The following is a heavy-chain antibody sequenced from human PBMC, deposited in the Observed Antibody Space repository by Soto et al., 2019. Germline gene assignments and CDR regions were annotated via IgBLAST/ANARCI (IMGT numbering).Heavy chain of an antibody. CDR1: GFSISGSA. Sequence: DVQLVEPGGGLVQPGGSLKLSCAASGFSISGSAMHWVRQASGKGLEWIGRIRSKANKYATSYAASVEGRFTISRDDSKNTAFLEMNDLKTEDSAVYFCTSPRIAVAGVFWYFDLWGRGTLVTVSS. V-gene: IGHV3-73*01. D-gene: IGHD6-19*01. CDR2: IRSKANKYAT. CDR3: TSPRIAVAGVFWYFDL. J-gene: IGHJ2*01.